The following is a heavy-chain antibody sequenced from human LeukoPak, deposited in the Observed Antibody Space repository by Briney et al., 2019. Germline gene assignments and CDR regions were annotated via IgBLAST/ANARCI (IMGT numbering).Heavy chain of an antibody. V-gene: IGHV3-30-3*01. CDR3: ALIVGATAFDY. J-gene: IGHJ4*02. CDR1: GFTFSSYA. CDR2: ISYDGSNK. D-gene: IGHD1-26*01. Sequence: PGGSLRLSCAASGFTFSSYAMHWVRQAPGKGLEWVAVISYDGSNKYYADSVKGRFTISRDNSKNTLYLQMNSLRAEDTAVYYCALIVGATAFDYWGQGTLVTVSS.